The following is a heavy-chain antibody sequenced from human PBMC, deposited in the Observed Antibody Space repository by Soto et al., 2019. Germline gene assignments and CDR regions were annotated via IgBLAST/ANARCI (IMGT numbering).Heavy chain of an antibody. V-gene: IGHV4-59*01. CDR2: IYYSGST. CDR3: ARDPGYSSGWQNYFDY. Sequence: PSETLSLTCTVSGGSISSYYWSWIRQPPGKGLEWIGYIYYSGSTNYNPSLKSRVTISVDTSKNQFSLKLSSVTAADTAVYYCARDPGYSSGWQNYFDYWGQGTLVTVSS. D-gene: IGHD6-19*01. J-gene: IGHJ4*02. CDR1: GGSISSYY.